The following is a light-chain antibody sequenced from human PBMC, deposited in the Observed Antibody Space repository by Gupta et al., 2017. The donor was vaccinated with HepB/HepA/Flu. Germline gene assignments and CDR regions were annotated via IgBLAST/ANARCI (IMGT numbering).Light chain of an antibody. CDR3: QQYGSSPECS. V-gene: IGKV3-20*01. J-gene: IGKJ2*04. CDR1: QSVSSSY. Sequence: EIVLTQSPGTLSLSPGERATLSCRASQSVSSSYLAWYQQKPGQAPRLLIYGASSRATGIPDRFSGSGSGTDFTLTTSRLEPEDFAVYYCQQYGSSPECSFGQGTKLEIK. CDR2: GAS.